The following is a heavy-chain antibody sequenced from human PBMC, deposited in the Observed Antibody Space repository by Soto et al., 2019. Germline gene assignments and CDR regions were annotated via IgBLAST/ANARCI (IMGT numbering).Heavy chain of an antibody. CDR1: GFTFTSSA. CDR2: IVVGSGNT. J-gene: IGHJ6*02. Sequence: SVKVSCKASGFTFTSSAVQWVRQARGQRLEWIGWIVVGSGNTNYAQKFQERVTITRDMSTSTAYMELSSLRSEDTAVYYCAADNSSSWYGWLDYYYGMDVWGQGTTVT. V-gene: IGHV1-58*01. D-gene: IGHD6-13*01. CDR3: AADNSSSWYGWLDYYYGMDV.